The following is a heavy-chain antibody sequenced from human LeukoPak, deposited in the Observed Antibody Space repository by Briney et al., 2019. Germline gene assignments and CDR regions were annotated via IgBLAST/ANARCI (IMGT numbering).Heavy chain of an antibody. CDR3: ARDFVYYDSSGYYRYYFDY. CDR2: IFYRGST. CDR1: GDSISSRSYY. Sequence: PSETLSLTCTVSGDSISSRSYYWDWIRQPPGGGLEWRGSIFYRGSTYYNPSLKSRVTISIDTSKNQFSLKLSSVTAADTAVYYCARDFVYYDSSGYYRYYFDYWGQGTLVTVSS. V-gene: IGHV4-39*07. D-gene: IGHD3-22*01. J-gene: IGHJ4*02.